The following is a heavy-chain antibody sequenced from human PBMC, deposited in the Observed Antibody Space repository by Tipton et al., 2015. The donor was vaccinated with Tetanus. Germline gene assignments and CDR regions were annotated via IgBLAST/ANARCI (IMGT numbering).Heavy chain of an antibody. CDR3: AAAVVRWSDP. CDR1: GGSFSDNF. Sequence: LRLSCAVHGGSFSDNFWSWIRQSPGKGLEWIGESNHAGSTNYNPSLKSRVTISVDTSKKQFSLRLDSVTAADTAVYYCAAAVVRWSDPWGQGTLVTVSS. CDR2: SNHAGST. V-gene: IGHV4-34*06. J-gene: IGHJ5*02. D-gene: IGHD6-13*01.